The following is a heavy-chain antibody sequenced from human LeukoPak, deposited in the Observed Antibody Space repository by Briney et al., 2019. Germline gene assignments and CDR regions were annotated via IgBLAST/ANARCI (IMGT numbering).Heavy chain of an antibody. CDR3: RMVVTEEAFDI. CDR2: INPNSGGT. V-gene: IGHV1-2*02. D-gene: IGHD2-21*02. CDR1: GYTFTGYY. Sequence: ASVKVSCKASGYTFTGYYMHWVRQAPGQGLEWMGWINPNSGGTNYAQKFQGRVTMTRNTSINTAYMELSRLRSDDTAVYYCRMVVTEEAFDIWGQGTMVTVSS. J-gene: IGHJ3*02.